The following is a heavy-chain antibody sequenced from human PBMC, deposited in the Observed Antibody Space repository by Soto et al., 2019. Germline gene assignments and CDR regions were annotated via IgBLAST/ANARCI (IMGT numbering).Heavy chain of an antibody. J-gene: IGHJ6*02. CDR3: TTGVTGYSSGWYHNTYYYGMDV. CDR1: GFTFSNAW. CDR2: IKSKTDGGTT. Sequence: GGSLRLSCAASGFTFSNAWMNWVRQAPGKGLEWVGRIKSKTDGGTTDYAAPVKGRFTISRDDSKNTLYLQMNSLKTEDTAVYYCTTGVTGYSSGWYHNTYYYGMDVWGQGTTVTVSS. V-gene: IGHV3-15*07. D-gene: IGHD6-19*01.